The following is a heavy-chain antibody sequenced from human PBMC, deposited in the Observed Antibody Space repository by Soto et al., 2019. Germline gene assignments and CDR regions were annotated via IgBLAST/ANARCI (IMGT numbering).Heavy chain of an antibody. Sequence: QITLKESGPTLVKPTQTLTLTCTFSGFSLSTSGVGVGWIRQPPGKALEWLALIYWDDAKHYSPSLKSRLTSHKEPSKNQVVLIMTNMDPVDTATYYCAHKGGGDRILDYWGQGTLVTVSS. D-gene: IGHD3-16*01. CDR1: GFSLSTSGVG. CDR3: AHKGGGDRILDY. J-gene: IGHJ4*02. CDR2: IYWDDAK. V-gene: IGHV2-5*02.